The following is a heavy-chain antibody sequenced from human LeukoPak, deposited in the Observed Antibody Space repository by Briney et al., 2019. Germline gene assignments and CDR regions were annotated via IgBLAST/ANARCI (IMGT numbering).Heavy chain of an antibody. CDR2: IYYSGDT. CDR3: ARAIAAIDY. D-gene: IGHD6-13*01. Sequence: SETLSLTCTVSGGSISSTNYYWGWIRQPPGKRLEWIGTIYYSGDTYYSPSLKSRITISRDTSKNLFSLSLTSVTAADTAVYYCARAIAAIDYWGQGTLVTVSS. V-gene: IGHV4-39*01. CDR1: GGSISSTNYY. J-gene: IGHJ4*02.